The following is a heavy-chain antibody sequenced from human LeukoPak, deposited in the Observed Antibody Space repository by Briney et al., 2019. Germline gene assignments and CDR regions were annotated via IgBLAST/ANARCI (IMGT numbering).Heavy chain of an antibody. V-gene: IGHV4-34*01. CDR3: ARASVLLWFGELLADFDY. CDR2: INHSGST. D-gene: IGHD3-10*01. J-gene: IGHJ4*02. CDR1: GGSFSGYY. Sequence: PSETLSLTCAVYGGSFSGYYWSWIRQPPGKGLECIGEINHSGSTNYNPSLKSRVTISVDTSKNQFSLKLSSVTAADTAVYYCARASVLLWFGELLADFDYWGQGTLVTVSS.